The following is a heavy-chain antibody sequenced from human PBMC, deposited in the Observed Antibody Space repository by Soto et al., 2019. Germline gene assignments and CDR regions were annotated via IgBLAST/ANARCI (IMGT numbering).Heavy chain of an antibody. CDR2: INDRGSI. Sequence: QVQLQQWGAGPLRTLETLSLTCGVSGGSFSGYYWAWIRQSPGKGLEWIGEINDRGSINYNPSLKGRVSISVDTSKNHYSLNLRSVTAAYTAVYSCARESHDILTGPPWVWYFDLWGRGTLVTVSS. CDR3: ARESHDILTGPPWVWYFDL. J-gene: IGHJ2*01. D-gene: IGHD3-9*01. CDR1: GGSFSGYY. V-gene: IGHV4-34*01.